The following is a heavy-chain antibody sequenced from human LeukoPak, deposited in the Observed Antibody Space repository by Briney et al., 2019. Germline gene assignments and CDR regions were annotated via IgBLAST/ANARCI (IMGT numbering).Heavy chain of an antibody. D-gene: IGHD6-13*01. CDR3: ASTYSSSWYYYGMDV. Sequence: SETLSLTCAVYGGSISSYYWSWIRQPPGKGLEWIGYIYYSGSTNYNPSLKSRVTISVDTSKNQFSLKLSSVTAADTAVYYCASTYSSSWYYYGMDVWGQGTTVTVSS. CDR2: IYYSGST. V-gene: IGHV4-59*01. CDR1: GGSISSYY. J-gene: IGHJ6*02.